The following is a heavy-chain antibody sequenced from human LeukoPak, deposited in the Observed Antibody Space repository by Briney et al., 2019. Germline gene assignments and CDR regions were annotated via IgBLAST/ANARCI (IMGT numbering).Heavy chain of an antibody. CDR3: ARVIRGHIVVVTAIRYYYYYMDV. V-gene: IGHV1-8*03. J-gene: IGHJ6*03. CDR2: MNPNSGNT. D-gene: IGHD2-21*02. Sequence: GASVKVSCKASGYTFTSYDINWVRQATGQGLKWMGWMNPNSGNTGYAQKFQGRATITRNTSISTAYMELSSLRSEDTAVYYCARVIRGHIVVVTAIRYYYYYMDVWGKGTTVTVSS. CDR1: GYTFTSYD.